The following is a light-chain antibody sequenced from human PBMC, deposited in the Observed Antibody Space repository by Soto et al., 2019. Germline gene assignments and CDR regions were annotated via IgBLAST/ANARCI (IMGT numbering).Light chain of an antibody. CDR3: TSAIPGSLYV. CDR2: MVN. Sequence: QSVLAQPASVSGSPGQSITISCTGTSSDVGNYNYVSWYQQYPGGVPKLLIYMVNNRASGVSNRFSGSKSGNTASLTISGLQAEDEADYFCTSAIPGSLYVFGTGTKFTVL. J-gene: IGLJ1*01. V-gene: IGLV2-14*01. CDR1: SSDVGNYNY.